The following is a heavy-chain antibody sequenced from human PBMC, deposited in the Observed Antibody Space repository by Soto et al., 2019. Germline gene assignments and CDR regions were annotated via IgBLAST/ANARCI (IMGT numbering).Heavy chain of an antibody. D-gene: IGHD2-21*01. J-gene: IGHJ4*02. CDR3: AHRVVNRGLGF. CDR2: VHWNDDD. CDR1: GFSLTTSGVG. V-gene: IGHV2-5*01. Sequence: QITLKESGPTLVKPTQTLTLTCTFSGFSLTTSGVGVGWIRQPPGKALEWLAVVHWNDDDHYSPSLKSRLTVIKDSSKSQVVLIMTNMDPVDTATYYCAHRVVNRGLGFWGQGTLVTVSS.